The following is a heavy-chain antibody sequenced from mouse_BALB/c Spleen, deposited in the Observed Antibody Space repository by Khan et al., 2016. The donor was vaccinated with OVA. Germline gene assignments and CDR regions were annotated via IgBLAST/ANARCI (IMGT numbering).Heavy chain of an antibody. CDR1: GFTFSSFG. CDR2: ISSCSSTI. Sequence: EVELVESGGGLVQPGGSRKLSCAASGFTFSSFGMHWVRQAPEKGLEWVAYISSCSSTIYYADTEKGRFTISRDNPKNTLCLQRTSLRSEDTAMYYCARGMGPPFDYWGQGATLTVSS. V-gene: IGHV5-17*02. D-gene: IGHD4-1*01. J-gene: IGHJ2*01. CDR3: ARGMGPPFDY.